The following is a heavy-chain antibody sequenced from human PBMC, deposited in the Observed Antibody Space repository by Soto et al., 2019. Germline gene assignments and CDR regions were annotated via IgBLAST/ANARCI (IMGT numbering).Heavy chain of an antibody. V-gene: IGHV3-23*01. CDR1: GFTFGSYA. CDR3: AKSSRYCSGGGCFYYFDY. Sequence: EVQLLESGGGLVQPGGSLRLSCAASGFTFGSYAWSWVRQAPGKGLDWVSTIGGNGATTFYADSVKGRFTISRDISKNTLFLQMSSLRAEDTAVYYCAKSSRYCSGGGCFYYFDYWGQGTLVTVSS. D-gene: IGHD2-15*01. J-gene: IGHJ4*02. CDR2: IGGNGATT.